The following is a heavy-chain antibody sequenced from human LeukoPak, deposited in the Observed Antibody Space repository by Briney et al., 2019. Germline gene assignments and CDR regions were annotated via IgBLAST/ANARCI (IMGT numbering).Heavy chain of an antibody. CDR1: GDSISSSYW. D-gene: IGHD1-1*01. CDR2: IFHSGNT. Sequence: SETLSLTCAVSGDSISSSYWWSWVRQPPGKGLEWIGEIFHSGNTNYNLPLKSRVTISVDKSKNQFSLKLSSVTAADTAVYYCAREWAGTDYWGQGTLVTVSS. J-gene: IGHJ4*02. V-gene: IGHV4-4*02. CDR3: AREWAGTDY.